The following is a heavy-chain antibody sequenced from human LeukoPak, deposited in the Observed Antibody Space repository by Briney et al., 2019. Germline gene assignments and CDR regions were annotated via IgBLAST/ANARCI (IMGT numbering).Heavy chain of an antibody. CDR3: ARADSSGWYGYYFDY. Sequence: GGSLRLSCAAPGFTFSSYWLSWVRQAPGKGLEWVANIMQDGSEKYYVDSVKGRFTISRDNAKNSLYLQMNSLRAEDTAVYYCARADSSGWYGYYFDYWGQGTLVTVSS. V-gene: IGHV3-7*01. J-gene: IGHJ4*02. CDR1: GFTFSSYW. D-gene: IGHD6-19*01. CDR2: IMQDGSEK.